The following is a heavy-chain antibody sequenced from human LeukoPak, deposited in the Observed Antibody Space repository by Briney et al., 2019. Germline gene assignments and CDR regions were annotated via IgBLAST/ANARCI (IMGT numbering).Heavy chain of an antibody. CDR1: GGSISSYY. CDR3: ARGISGYYYGMDV. D-gene: IGHD3-10*01. J-gene: IGHJ6*02. V-gene: IGHV4-59*08. Sequence: SETLSLTCTVSGGSISSYYWSWIRQPPGKGLEWIGYIYYSGSTNYNPSLKSRVTISVDTSKNQYSLKLSSVTAADTAVYYCARGISGYYYGMDVWGQGTTVTVSS. CDR2: IYYSGST.